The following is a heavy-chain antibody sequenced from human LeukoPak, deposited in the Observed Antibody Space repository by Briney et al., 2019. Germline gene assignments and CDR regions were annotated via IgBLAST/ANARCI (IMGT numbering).Heavy chain of an antibody. V-gene: IGHV3-64*01. CDR2: ISSNGGST. CDR3: ARGGQSKYDSSGYLNYFDY. D-gene: IGHD3-22*01. CDR1: GFTFSSYV. Sequence: GGSLRLSCAASGFTFSSYVMYWVRQAPGKGLKYVSSISSNGGSTYYANSVKGRFTISRDNPKNTLYLQMGSLRAEDMAVYYCARGGQSKYDSSGYLNYFDYWGQGTLVTVSS. J-gene: IGHJ4*02.